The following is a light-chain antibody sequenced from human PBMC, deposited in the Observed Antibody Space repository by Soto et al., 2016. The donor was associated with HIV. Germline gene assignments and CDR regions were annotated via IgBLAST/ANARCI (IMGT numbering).Light chain of an antibody. CDR1: KLGDKY. CDR3: QAWDSNTAV. CDR2: QDN. V-gene: IGLV3-1*01. J-gene: IGLJ1*01. Sequence: SYELTQPPSVSVSPGQTASIPCSGDKLGDKYACWYQHKPGQSPVLVIFQDNRRPSGIPERFSGASSGNTATLTISGTQPMDEADYFCQAWDSNTAVFGTGTKVTVL.